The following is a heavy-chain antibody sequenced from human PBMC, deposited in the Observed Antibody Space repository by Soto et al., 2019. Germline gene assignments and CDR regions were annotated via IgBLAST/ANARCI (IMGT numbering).Heavy chain of an antibody. CDR3: ARGKRGAAAGRKGGSNWFDP. J-gene: IGHJ5*02. V-gene: IGHV4-59*01. Sequence: SETLSLTCTVSGGSISSYYWSWIRQPPGKGLEWIGYIYYSGSTNYNPSLKSRVTISVDTSKNQFSLKLSSVTAADTVVYYCARGKRGAAAGRKGGSNWFDPWGQGTLVTVSS. CDR2: IYYSGST. D-gene: IGHD6-13*01. CDR1: GGSISSYY.